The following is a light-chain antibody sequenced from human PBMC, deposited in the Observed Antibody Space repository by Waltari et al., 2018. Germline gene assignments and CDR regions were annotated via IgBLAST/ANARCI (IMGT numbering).Light chain of an antibody. CDR1: QSLIHSNGNTY. V-gene: IGKV2-30*02. CDR3: MQGTHPPQT. Sequence: DVVMTQSPLSLPVTLGQPASISCRSSQSLIHSNGNTYLNWFQQRPGQSPRRLIYKISNRASGVPDRFSGSGSGTDFTLKISRVEAEDVGVYYCMQGTHPPQTFGGGTKVEIK. J-gene: IGKJ4*01. CDR2: KIS.